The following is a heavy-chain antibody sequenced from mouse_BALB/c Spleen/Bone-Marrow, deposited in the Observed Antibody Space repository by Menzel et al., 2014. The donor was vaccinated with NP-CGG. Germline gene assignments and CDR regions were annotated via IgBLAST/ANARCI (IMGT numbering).Heavy chain of an antibody. CDR3: ARGNYGNYVDYFDY. Sequence: EVKLMESGGGLVQPGGSLKLSCAASGFTFSSYGMSWVRQTSDKRLELVASINSNGGSSYYPDSVKGRFTISRDNAKNTLSLQMSSLKSEDTAMYYCARGNYGNYVDYFDYWGQGTTLTVSS. V-gene: IGHV5-6-3*01. CDR2: INSNGGSS. J-gene: IGHJ2*01. D-gene: IGHD2-1*01. CDR1: GFTFSSYG.